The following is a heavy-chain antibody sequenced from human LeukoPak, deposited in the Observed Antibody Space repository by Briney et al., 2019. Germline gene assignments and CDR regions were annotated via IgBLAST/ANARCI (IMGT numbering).Heavy chain of an antibody. CDR3: AKRFTAAGTADY. Sequence: GASVKVSCKASGGTFSSYAISWVRQAPGQGLEWMGGIIPIFGTANYAQKFQGRVTITTDESTSTAYMELNSLRAEDTAVYYCAKRFTAAGTADYWGQGTLVTVSS. D-gene: IGHD6-13*01. CDR2: IIPIFGTA. V-gene: IGHV1-69*05. J-gene: IGHJ4*02. CDR1: GGTFSSYA.